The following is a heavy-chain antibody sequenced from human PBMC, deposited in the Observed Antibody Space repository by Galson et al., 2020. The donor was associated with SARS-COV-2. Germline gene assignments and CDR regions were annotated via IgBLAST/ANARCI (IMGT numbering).Heavy chain of an antibody. CDR1: GGTFSSYA. V-gene: IGHV1-69*13. Sequence: SVKVSCKASGGTFSSYAISWVRQAPGQGLEWMGGIIPIIGTANYAQKFQGRVTITADESTSTAYMELSSLRSEDTAVYYCARAGWKQPGGDYCYCMDVWGKGTTVTVSS. CDR3: ARAGWKQPGGDYCYCMDV. CDR2: IIPIIGTA. D-gene: IGHD6-13*01. J-gene: IGHJ6*03.